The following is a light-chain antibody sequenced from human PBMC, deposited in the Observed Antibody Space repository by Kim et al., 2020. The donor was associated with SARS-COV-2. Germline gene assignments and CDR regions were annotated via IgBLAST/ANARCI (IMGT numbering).Light chain of an antibody. J-gene: IGKJ4*01. CDR3: LQYKSYSLT. CDR1: QSISDL. Sequence: DIQLTQSPSTLSASVGDRVTITCRASQSISDLLAWYQEKPGKAPKLLIYDASRLESGVPSRFSGSGSGTEFTLTISSLQTYDFATYTCLQYKSYSLTFGGGTKVDIK. V-gene: IGKV1-5*01. CDR2: DAS.